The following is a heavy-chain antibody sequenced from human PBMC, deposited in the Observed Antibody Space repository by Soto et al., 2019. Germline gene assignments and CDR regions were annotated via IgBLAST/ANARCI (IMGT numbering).Heavy chain of an antibody. V-gene: IGHV5-51*01. CDR2: IYPGDSDT. CDR1: GYSFTSYW. D-gene: IGHD3-10*01. J-gene: IGHJ3*02. Sequence: PGESLKISCKGSGYSFTSYWIGWVRQMPGKGLEWMGIIYPGDSDTRYSPSFQGQVTISADKSISTAYLQWSSLKASDTAMYYCAIHYGSGSYLEPDAFDIWGQGTMVTVSS. CDR3: AIHYGSGSYLEPDAFDI.